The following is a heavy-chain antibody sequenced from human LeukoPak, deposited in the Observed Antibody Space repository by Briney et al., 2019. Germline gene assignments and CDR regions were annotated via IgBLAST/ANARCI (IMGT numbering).Heavy chain of an antibody. V-gene: IGHV3-23*01. D-gene: IGHD4-17*01. Sequence: GGSLRLSCAASGFTFSSYAMSWVRQAPGKGLEWVSAISGSGGSTDYADSVKGRLTISRDNSKNTLYLQMNSLRAEDTAVYYCARVVDHDYGDYYLDYWGQGTLVTVSS. J-gene: IGHJ4*02. CDR3: ARVVDHDYGDYYLDY. CDR2: ISGSGGST. CDR1: GFTFSSYA.